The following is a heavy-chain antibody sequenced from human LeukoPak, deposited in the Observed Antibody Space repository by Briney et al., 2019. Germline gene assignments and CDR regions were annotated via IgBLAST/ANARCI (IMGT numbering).Heavy chain of an antibody. J-gene: IGHJ4*02. CDR1: GFTFSTYA. Sequence: PGGSLRLSCAASGFTFSTYAMSWVRQAPGKGLEWVSVVGGDSRTTYYADSVKGRFTISRDNSKNTLYLQMNSLRVEDTAVYYCAKAASPITSYFDYWGQGTLVTVSS. V-gene: IGHV3-23*01. D-gene: IGHD1-20*01. CDR3: AKAASPITSYFDY. CDR2: VGGDSRTT.